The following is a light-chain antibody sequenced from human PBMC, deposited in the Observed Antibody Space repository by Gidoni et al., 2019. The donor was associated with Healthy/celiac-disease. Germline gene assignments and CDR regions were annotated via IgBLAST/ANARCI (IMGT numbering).Light chain of an antibody. CDR1: QRVSSSY. CDR3: QQYGSSEWT. V-gene: IGKV3-20*01. J-gene: IGKJ1*01. Sequence: EIVLTQTPGTLSLSPGARATLSCRASQRVSSSYLAWYQQKPGQAPRLLIYCASSRATGIPARFSGSGSGTDFTLTISRLEPEDFAVYYCQQYGSSEWTFGQGTKVEIK. CDR2: CAS.